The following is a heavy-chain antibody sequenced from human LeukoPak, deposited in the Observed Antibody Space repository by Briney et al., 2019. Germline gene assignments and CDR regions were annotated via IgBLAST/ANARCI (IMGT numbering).Heavy chain of an antibody. D-gene: IGHD2-2*02. J-gene: IGHJ4*02. V-gene: IGHV3-23*01. Sequence: PGGSLRLSCAASGFTFSSYAMSWVRHAPGKGLEWVSDISGSGGSTYYADSVKGRFTISRDNSKNTLYLQMNSLRAEDTAVYYCAKGYCRGISCYSDYWGQGTLVTVSS. CDR2: ISGSGGST. CDR1: GFTFSSYA. CDR3: AKGYCRGISCYSDY.